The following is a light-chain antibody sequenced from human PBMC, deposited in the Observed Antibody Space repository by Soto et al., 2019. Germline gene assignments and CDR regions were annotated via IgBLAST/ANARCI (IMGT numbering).Light chain of an antibody. Sequence: QSVLAQPRSVSGSPGQSVTISCTGTSSDVGDYNYVSWYQQHPGKVPKLMIYDVSQRPSGVPDRFSGSKSGNTASLTISGLQAEDEADYYCCSYAGSRWVFGGGTQLTVL. CDR3: CSYAGSRWV. V-gene: IGLV2-11*01. J-gene: IGLJ3*02. CDR2: DVS. CDR1: SSDVGDYNY.